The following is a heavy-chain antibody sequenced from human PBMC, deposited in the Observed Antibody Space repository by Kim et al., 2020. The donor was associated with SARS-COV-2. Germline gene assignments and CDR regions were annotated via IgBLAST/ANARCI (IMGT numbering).Heavy chain of an antibody. D-gene: IGHD3-22*01. V-gene: IGHV4-39*01. Sequence: SETLSLTCTVSGGSISSSSYYWGWIRQPPGKGLEWIGSIYYSGSTYYNPSLKSRVTISVDTSKNQFSLKLSSVTAADTAVYYCARRVSSSGYYSWWGQGTLVTVSS. CDR3: ARRVSSSGYYSW. CDR1: GGSISSSSYY. CDR2: IYYSGST. J-gene: IGHJ4*02.